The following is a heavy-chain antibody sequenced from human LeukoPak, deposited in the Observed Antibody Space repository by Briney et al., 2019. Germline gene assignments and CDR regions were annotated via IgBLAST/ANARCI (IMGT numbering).Heavy chain of an antibody. J-gene: IGHJ5*02. D-gene: IGHD2/OR15-2a*01. CDR3: ARGFLRRWFDP. CDR2: INHSGST. V-gene: IGHV4-34*01. CDR1: GGSFSGYY. Sequence: SETLSLTCAVYGGSFSGYYWSWIRQPPGKGLEWIGEINHSGSTNYNPSLKSRVTISVDTSKNQFSLKLSSVTAADTAVYYWARGFLRRWFDPWGQGTLVTVSS.